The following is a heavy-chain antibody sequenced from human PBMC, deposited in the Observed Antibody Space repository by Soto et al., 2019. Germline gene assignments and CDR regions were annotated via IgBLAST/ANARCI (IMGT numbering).Heavy chain of an antibody. CDR3: ARGETHSSWLLLSDF. Sequence: PSETLSLTCAVSGDSINSDNWWSWVRQPPGKGLEWIGEIYHTGSTNYNPSLKSRVLISVDKSQNQFFLKLTSVTAADTAVYFCARGETHSSWLLLSDFWGQGSLVIVSS. V-gene: IGHV4-4*02. D-gene: IGHD3-22*01. CDR1: GDSINSDNW. CDR2: IYHTGST. J-gene: IGHJ4*02.